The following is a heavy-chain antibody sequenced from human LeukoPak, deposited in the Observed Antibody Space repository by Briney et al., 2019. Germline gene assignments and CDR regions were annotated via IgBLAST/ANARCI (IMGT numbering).Heavy chain of an antibody. Sequence: PSETLSLTCTVSGYSISSGYYWGWIRQPPGKGLEWIGSIYHGGSTYYNPSLKSRVTISVDTSKNQFSLKLSSVTAADTAVYYCARVLFATNWFDPWGQGTLVTVSS. CDR1: GYSISSGYY. J-gene: IGHJ5*02. V-gene: IGHV4-38-2*02. CDR3: ARVLFATNWFDP. CDR2: IYHGGST. D-gene: IGHD2-8*02.